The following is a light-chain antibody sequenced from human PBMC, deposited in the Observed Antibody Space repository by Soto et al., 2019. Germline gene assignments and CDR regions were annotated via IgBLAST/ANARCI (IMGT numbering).Light chain of an antibody. V-gene: IGKV1-39*01. CDR1: QSISNH. J-gene: IGKJ5*01. CDR2: AAS. CDR3: EQAGSFPIT. Sequence: DIQMTQSPSSLSASVEDRVIITCRASQSISNHLNWYQQKPGKAPKLLIFAASSLQSGVPSRFSGSGSGTDFTLTISSLQPEDFATYYCEQAGSFPITFGQGTRLEI.